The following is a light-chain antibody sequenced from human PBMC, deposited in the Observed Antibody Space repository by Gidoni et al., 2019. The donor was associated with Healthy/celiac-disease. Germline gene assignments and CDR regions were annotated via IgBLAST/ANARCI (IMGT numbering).Light chain of an antibody. CDR1: QSISSW. CDR3: QQYNSFPCT. V-gene: IGKV1-5*01. J-gene: IGKJ1*01. Sequence: DTPMTTSPSTPSASVGDRVTITCRASQSISSWLAWYQQKPGKAPKLLIYNASSLESGVPSRFSGSGSGTEFTLTISSLQPDDFATYYCQQYNSFPCTFGQGTKLEIK. CDR2: NAS.